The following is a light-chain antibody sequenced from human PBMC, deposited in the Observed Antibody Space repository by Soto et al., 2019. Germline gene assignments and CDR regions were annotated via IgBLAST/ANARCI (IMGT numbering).Light chain of an antibody. CDR3: QQYESSRT. CDR2: GAS. V-gene: IGKV3-20*01. CDR1: QSVSSTF. J-gene: IGKJ1*01. Sequence: EIVLTQSPGTLSLSPGDRATLSCRASQSVSSTFLAWYQQKPGQAPRVVIYGASTRAIGIPDRFSGSGSGTDFTLTISRLEPEDFAVYYCQQYESSRTFGQGTKVEMK.